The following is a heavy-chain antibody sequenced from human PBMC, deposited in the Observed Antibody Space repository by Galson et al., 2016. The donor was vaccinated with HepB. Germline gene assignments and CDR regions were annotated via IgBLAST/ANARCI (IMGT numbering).Heavy chain of an antibody. D-gene: IGHD3-10*01. CDR1: GYTITSYY. CDR2: MNPGGGIT. Sequence: SVKVSCKASGYTITSYYIHWVRQAPGRGLEWMGIMNPGGGITTYAQKFQGRVTMTSDTSTSTVYMELSSLRSDDTAVYYCTRRWYFGSGSYAMDVWGQGTTVTVSS. J-gene: IGHJ6*02. V-gene: IGHV1-46*01. CDR3: TRRWYFGSGSYAMDV.